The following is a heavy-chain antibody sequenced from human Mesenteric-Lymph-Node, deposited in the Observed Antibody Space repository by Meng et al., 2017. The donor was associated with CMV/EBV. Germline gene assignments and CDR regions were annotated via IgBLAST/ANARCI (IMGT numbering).Heavy chain of an antibody. CDR2: AHYSGRT. Sequence: QLQRLESGPGQVKPSETLAPTWTVSGDSISSFYYWAWLRQPPGRGLEWIGSAHYSGRTYYGPSLRSRVTVSIDTSKNQFSLRLTSVTAADTALYYCARPFPSIVSPRLDPFGDWGQGTLVTVSS. J-gene: IGHJ4*02. V-gene: IGHV4-39*01. CDR1: GDSISSFYY. D-gene: IGHD5/OR15-5a*01. CDR3: ARPFPSIVSPRLDPFGD.